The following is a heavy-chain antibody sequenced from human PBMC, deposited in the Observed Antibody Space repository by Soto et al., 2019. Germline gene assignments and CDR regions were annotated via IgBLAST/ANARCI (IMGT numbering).Heavy chain of an antibody. Sequence: PGESLKISCKGSGYVFTKYWIGWVRQMPGKGQEWMGIIYPGDSDTRYSPSFQGQVTISADKSISTAHLQWSSLKASDTAMYYCARRHASSGYYQADYYFDFWGQGSLVTVSS. CDR3: ARRHASSGYYQADYYFDF. J-gene: IGHJ4*02. CDR2: IYPGDSDT. V-gene: IGHV5-51*01. D-gene: IGHD3-22*01. CDR1: GYVFTKYW.